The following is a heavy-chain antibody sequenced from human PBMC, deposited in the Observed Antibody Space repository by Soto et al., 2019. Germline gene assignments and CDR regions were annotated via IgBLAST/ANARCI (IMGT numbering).Heavy chain of an antibody. V-gene: IGHV1-69*02. D-gene: IGHD3-9*01. J-gene: IGHJ6*03. CDR1: GGTFSSYT. CDR2: IIPILGIA. Sequence: SVKVSCKASGGTFSSYTISWVRQAPGQGLEWMGRIIPILGIANYAQKFQGRVTITADKSTSTAYMELSSLRSEDTAMYYCAGNPVLRYYMDVWGKGTTVTVSS. CDR3: AGNPVLRYYMDV.